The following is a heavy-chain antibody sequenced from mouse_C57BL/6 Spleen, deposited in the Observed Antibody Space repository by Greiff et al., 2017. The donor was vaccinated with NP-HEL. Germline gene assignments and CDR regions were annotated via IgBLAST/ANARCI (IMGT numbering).Heavy chain of an antibody. CDR1: GFTFNTYA. Sequence: DVMLVESGGGLVQPKGSLKLSCAASGFTFNTYAMHWVRQAPGKGLEWVARIRSKSSNYATYYADSVKDRFTISRDDSQSMLYLQMKNGRNEDTAGGGAGRGEGEEEGEFAYWGQGTLVTVSA. V-gene: IGHV10-3*01. D-gene: IGHD1-1*02. J-gene: IGHJ3*01. CDR3: GRGEGEEEGEFAY. CDR2: IRSKSSNYAT.